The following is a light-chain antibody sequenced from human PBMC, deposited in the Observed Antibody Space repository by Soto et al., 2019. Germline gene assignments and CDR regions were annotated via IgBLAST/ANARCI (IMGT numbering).Light chain of an antibody. CDR3: MQGKYWPPIT. Sequence: DVVMTQSPLSLPVTLGQPASISCRSSLSLEYSDGNTYLSWFQQRPGQSPRRLIYKASIRDSGVPDRFSGSGSGTDFTLKISRVEVEDVGVYYCMQGKYWPPITFXQGTRMEIK. J-gene: IGKJ5*01. V-gene: IGKV2-30*01. CDR2: KAS. CDR1: LSLEYSDGNTY.